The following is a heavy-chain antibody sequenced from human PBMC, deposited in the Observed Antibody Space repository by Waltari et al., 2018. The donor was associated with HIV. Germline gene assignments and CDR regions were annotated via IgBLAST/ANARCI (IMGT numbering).Heavy chain of an antibody. Sequence: EVQVLESGGALVQPGGSLRLSCAASGFTFSNYGMRWVRQAPGKGREWVSTISGSGGSTYYADSVKGRFTVSRDNSKNTLYLQMNSLRAEDTAVYFCVKEHQYSHTWYSYYGMDVWGQGTTVTVSS. CDR2: ISGSGGST. V-gene: IGHV3-23*01. CDR3: VKEHQYSHTWYSYYGMDV. D-gene: IGHD6-13*01. J-gene: IGHJ6*02. CDR1: GFTFSNYG.